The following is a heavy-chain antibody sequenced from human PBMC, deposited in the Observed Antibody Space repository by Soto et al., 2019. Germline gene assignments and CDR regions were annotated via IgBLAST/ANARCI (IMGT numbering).Heavy chain of an antibody. CDR2: MNPNSGNT. CDR3: ARGIYEEYSSSPNFDY. V-gene: IGHV1-8*01. D-gene: IGHD6-6*01. J-gene: IGHJ4*02. CDR1: GYTFTSYD. Sequence: ASVKVSCKASGYTFTSYDINWVRQATGQGLEWMGWMNPNSGNTGYAQKFQGRVTMTRNTSISTAYMELSSLRSEDTAVYYCARGIYEEYSSSPNFDYWGQGTLVTVSS.